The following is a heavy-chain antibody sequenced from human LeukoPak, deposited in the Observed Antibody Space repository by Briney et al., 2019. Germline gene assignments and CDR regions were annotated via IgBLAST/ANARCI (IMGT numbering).Heavy chain of an antibody. J-gene: IGHJ3*02. CDR2: IRRDGSVE. D-gene: IGHD3-22*01. Sequence: GGSLRLSCAASGFTFGSYWMTWVRQAPGKGLEWVANIRRDGSVEYYLDSVKGRFTISRDNTKNSLYLQMNSLRAEDTAVYYCARDSNPQSSGFYFDAFDMWGQGTMVTVSS. CDR3: ARDSNPQSSGFYFDAFDM. V-gene: IGHV3-7*01. CDR1: GFTFGSYW.